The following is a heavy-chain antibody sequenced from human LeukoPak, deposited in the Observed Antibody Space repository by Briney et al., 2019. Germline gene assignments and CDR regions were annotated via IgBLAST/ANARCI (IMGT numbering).Heavy chain of an antibody. V-gene: IGHV1-69*13. D-gene: IGHD3-22*01. J-gene: IGHJ6*02. CDR2: IIPIFGTA. CDR3: ARGGIRSGYSPRYYYYGMDV. CDR1: GGTFSSYA. Sequence: SVKVSCKASGGTFSSYAISWVRQAPGQGLEWMGGIIPIFGTANYAQKFQGRVTITADESTSTAYMELSSLRSEDMAVYYCARGGIRSGYSPRYYYYGMDVWGQGTTVTVSS.